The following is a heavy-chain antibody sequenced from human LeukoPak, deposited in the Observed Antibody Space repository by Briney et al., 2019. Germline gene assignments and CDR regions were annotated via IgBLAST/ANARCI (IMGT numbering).Heavy chain of an antibody. V-gene: IGHV3-21*01. CDR1: GFTFSSYS. CDR3: VRSGPLLDNWFDP. J-gene: IGHJ5*02. D-gene: IGHD2-8*02. CDR2: ISSSSSYI. Sequence: GGSLRLSCAASGFTFSSYSMNWVRQAPGKGLEWVSSISSSSSYIYYADSVKGRFTISRDNAKNSLYLQMNSLRAEDTAVYYCVRSGPLLDNWFDPWGLGTLVTVSS.